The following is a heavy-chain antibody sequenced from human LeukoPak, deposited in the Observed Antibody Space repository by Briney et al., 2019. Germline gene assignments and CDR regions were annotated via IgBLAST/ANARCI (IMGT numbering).Heavy chain of an antibody. Sequence: GGSLRLSCAASGFTVSSNYMSWVRQAPGKGLEWVSVIYSGGSTYYADSVKGRFTISRDNSKNTLYLQMNSLRAEDTAVYYCARWSGYSGSYYDYWGQGTLVTVSS. D-gene: IGHD1-26*01. J-gene: IGHJ4*02. CDR1: GFTVSSNY. CDR2: IYSGGST. CDR3: ARWSGYSGSYYDY. V-gene: IGHV3-66*01.